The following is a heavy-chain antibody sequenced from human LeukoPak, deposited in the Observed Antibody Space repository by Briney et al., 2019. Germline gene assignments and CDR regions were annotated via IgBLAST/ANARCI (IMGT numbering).Heavy chain of an antibody. CDR2: INSDGSST. J-gene: IGHJ4*02. V-gene: IGHV3-74*01. CDR3: ARSSQYSSCDC. Sequence: GGSLRLSCAASGFTFSSYWMHRVRQAPGKGLVWVSRINSDGSSTTYADSVKGRFTISRDNAKNTLYLQMNSLRAEDTAVYYCARSSQYSSCDCWGQGTLVTVSS. D-gene: IGHD6-6*01. CDR1: GFTFSSYW.